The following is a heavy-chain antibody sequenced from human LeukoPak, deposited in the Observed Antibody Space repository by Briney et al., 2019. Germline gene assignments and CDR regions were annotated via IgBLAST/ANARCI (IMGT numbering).Heavy chain of an antibody. CDR1: GGSFSGYY. CDR3: ARVTYYYGSGSYYPFLKYYFDY. Sequence: SETLSLTCAVYGGSFSGYYWSWIRQPPGKGLEWIGEINHSGSTNYNPSLKSRVTISVDTSKNQFSLKLSSVTAADTAVYYCARVTYYYGSGSYYPFLKYYFDYWGQGTLVTVSS. J-gene: IGHJ4*02. V-gene: IGHV4-34*01. CDR2: INHSGST. D-gene: IGHD3-10*01.